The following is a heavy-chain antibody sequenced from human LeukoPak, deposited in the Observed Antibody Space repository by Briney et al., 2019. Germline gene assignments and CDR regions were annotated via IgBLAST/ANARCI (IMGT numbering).Heavy chain of an antibody. D-gene: IGHD4-11*01. Sequence: GASVKVSCKASGYTFTGYYMHWVRQAPGQGLEWMGWINPNSGGTNYAQKFRGRVTMTRDTSISTAYMELSRLRSDGTAVYYCATHYGDRTTVTTVAYNWFDPWGQGTLVTVSS. CDR2: INPNSGGT. CDR1: GYTFTGYY. V-gene: IGHV1-2*02. J-gene: IGHJ5*02. CDR3: ATHYGDRTTVTTVAYNWFDP.